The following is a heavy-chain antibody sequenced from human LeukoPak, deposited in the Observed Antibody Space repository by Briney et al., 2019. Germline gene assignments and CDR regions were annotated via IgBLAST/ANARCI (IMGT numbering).Heavy chain of an antibody. J-gene: IGHJ4*02. CDR2: INPSGGST. Sequence: ASVKVSCKASGYTFTSYYMHWVRQAPGQGLGWMGIINPSGGSTSYAQKFQGRVTMTRDTSTSTVYMELGSLRSEDTAVYYCARGLLPYGSGSYVDYWGQGTLVTVSS. D-gene: IGHD3-10*01. CDR3: ARGLLPYGSGSYVDY. CDR1: GYTFTSYY. V-gene: IGHV1-46*01.